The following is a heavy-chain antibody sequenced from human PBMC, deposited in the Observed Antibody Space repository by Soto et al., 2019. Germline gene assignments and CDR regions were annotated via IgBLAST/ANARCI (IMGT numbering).Heavy chain of an antibody. CDR1: GYSFASYW. V-gene: IGHV5-10-1*01. D-gene: IGHD3-22*01. J-gene: IGHJ5*02. Sequence: GESLKISCKGSGYSFASYWISWVRQMPAKGLEWMGRIDPSDSYANYSPSFQGHVTFSADKSISTAYLQWSSLRASDTVMYYCARHKAFYYDSSGAWGQGTMVTVSS. CDR3: ARHKAFYYDSSGA. CDR2: IDPSDSYA.